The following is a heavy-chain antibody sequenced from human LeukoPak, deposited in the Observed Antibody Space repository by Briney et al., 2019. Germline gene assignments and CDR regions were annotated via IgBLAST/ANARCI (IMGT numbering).Heavy chain of an antibody. CDR3: AKGFIVVVPAAMSVWFDP. D-gene: IGHD2-2*01. J-gene: IGHJ5*02. CDR2: MSGSGGST. V-gene: IGHV3-23*01. Sequence: GGSLRLSCAASGFTFSSYAMSWVRQAPGKGLEWVSAMSGSGGSTYYADSVKGRFTISRDNSKNTLYLQMNSLRAEDTAVYYCAKGFIVVVPAAMSVWFDPWGQGTLVTVSS. CDR1: GFTFSSYA.